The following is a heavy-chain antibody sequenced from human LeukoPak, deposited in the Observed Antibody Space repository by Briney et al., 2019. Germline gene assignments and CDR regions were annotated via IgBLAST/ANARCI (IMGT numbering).Heavy chain of an antibody. D-gene: IGHD3-3*01. CDR2: LHTGGST. CDR3: ARETGTMIFGVDYYYYYMDV. CDR1: GGSISSDIYY. V-gene: IGHV4-61*02. Sequence: PSETLSLTCTVSGGSISSDIYYWSWIRQPAGKGLEWIVRLHTGGSTNYNPSLKSRVTISVDTSKNQFSLKLSSVTAADTAVYYCARETGTMIFGVDYYYYYMDVWGKGTTVTVSS. J-gene: IGHJ6*03.